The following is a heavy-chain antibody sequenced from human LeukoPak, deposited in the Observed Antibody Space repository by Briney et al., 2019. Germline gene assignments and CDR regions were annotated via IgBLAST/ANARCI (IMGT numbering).Heavy chain of an antibody. V-gene: IGHV4-59*01. CDR3: ARGHGDYAYYFDY. CDR2: INYSGST. J-gene: IGHJ4*02. D-gene: IGHD4-17*01. Sequence: AETLSLTCTASGGSTSSNNWSWIPQPPGKGLEWTGFINYSGSTNYNPSLKSRVPISVATSKTQFFLKLSSVTAADTAGYSFARGHGDYAYYFDYWGQGSLVTVSS. CDR1: GGSTSSNN.